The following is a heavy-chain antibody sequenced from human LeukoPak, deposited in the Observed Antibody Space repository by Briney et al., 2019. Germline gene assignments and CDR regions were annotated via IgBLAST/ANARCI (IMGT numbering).Heavy chain of an antibody. Sequence: GGSLRLSCATSGFTFSRYEMNWVRQAPGKGLEWISYISNTGNTIYYAESVMGRFTISRDNSKNTLYLQMNSLRAEDTAVYYCAKANYYYDSSGYIHYMDVWGKGTTVTVSS. CDR2: ISNTGNTI. CDR3: AKANYYYDSSGYIHYMDV. CDR1: GFTFSRYE. J-gene: IGHJ6*03. V-gene: IGHV3-48*03. D-gene: IGHD3-22*01.